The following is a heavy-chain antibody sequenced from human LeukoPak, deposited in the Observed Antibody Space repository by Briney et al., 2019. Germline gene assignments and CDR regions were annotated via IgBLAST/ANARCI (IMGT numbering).Heavy chain of an antibody. V-gene: IGHV1-3*01. Sequence: VASVKVSCKASGYTFTSYAMHWVRQAPGQRLEWMGWINAGNGNTKYSQKFQGRVTITRDTSASTAYMELSSLRSEDTAVYYCARERGLWFGESEFDYWGQGTLVTVSS. D-gene: IGHD3-10*01. J-gene: IGHJ4*02. CDR1: GYTFTSYA. CDR3: ARERGLWFGESEFDY. CDR2: INAGNGNT.